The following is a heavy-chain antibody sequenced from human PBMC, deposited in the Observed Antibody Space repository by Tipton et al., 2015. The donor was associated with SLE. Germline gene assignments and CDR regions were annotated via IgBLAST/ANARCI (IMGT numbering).Heavy chain of an antibody. CDR2: ISYDGSSK. CDR3: ARDLRQDPYYYYGMDV. Sequence: SLRLSCAASGFTFSTYAMHWVRQAPGKGLEWVAVISYDGSSKYYADSVKGRFTISRDNSKNTLYLQMNSLRAEDTAVYYCARDLRQDPYYYYGMDVWGQGTTVTVSS. V-gene: IGHV3-30*04. J-gene: IGHJ6*02. CDR1: GFTFSTYA.